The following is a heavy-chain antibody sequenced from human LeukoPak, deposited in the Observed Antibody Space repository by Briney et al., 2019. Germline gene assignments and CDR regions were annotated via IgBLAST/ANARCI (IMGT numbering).Heavy chain of an antibody. CDR3: AKAVRGSSWYLRDAFDI. Sequence: GGSLRLSCAASGFTFSSYDMSWVRQAPGKGLEWVSAISGSGGSTYYADSVKGRFTISRDNSKNTLYLQMNSLRAEDTAVYYCAKAVRGSSWYLRDAFDIWGQGTMVTVSS. CDR1: GFTFSSYD. D-gene: IGHD6-13*01. J-gene: IGHJ3*02. V-gene: IGHV3-23*01. CDR2: ISGSGGST.